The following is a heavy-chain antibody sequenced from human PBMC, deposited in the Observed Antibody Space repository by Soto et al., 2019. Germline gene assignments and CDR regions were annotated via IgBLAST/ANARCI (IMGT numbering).Heavy chain of an antibody. Sequence: QVQLVQSGAEVKKPGSSVKVSCKASGDTFSSYAFSWVRQAPGQGLEWMGGIIPIFGTTNYAPKFQGRVRITADKSTRTAYMKLSSLRPEDTAVYYCARDRGYYDTSGFQGFVQYFHHWGQGTLVTVSS. J-gene: IGHJ1*01. V-gene: IGHV1-69*06. D-gene: IGHD3-22*01. CDR2: IIPIFGTT. CDR3: ARDRGYYDTSGFQGFVQYFHH. CDR1: GDTFSSYA.